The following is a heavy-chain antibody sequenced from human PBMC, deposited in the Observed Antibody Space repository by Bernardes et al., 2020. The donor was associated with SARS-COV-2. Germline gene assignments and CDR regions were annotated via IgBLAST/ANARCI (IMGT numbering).Heavy chain of an antibody. CDR2: ISYDGSNK. CDR1: GFTFSSYA. J-gene: IGHJ6*03. CDR3: ARDGRIWSGYYEEYYYYYYMDV. V-gene: IGHV3-30*04. Sequence: GGSLRLCCAASGFTFSSYAMHWVRQAPGKGLEWVAVISYDGSNKYYADSVKGRFTISRDNSKNTLYLQMNSLRAEDTAVYYCARDGRIWSGYYEEYYYYYYMDVWGKGTTVTVSS. D-gene: IGHD3-3*01.